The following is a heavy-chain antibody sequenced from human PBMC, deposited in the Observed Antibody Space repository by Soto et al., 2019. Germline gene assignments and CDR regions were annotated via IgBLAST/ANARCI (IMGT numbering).Heavy chain of an antibody. D-gene: IGHD2-15*01. J-gene: IGHJ6*02. CDR3: ARDWLQLVALADQAYYYYGMDV. V-gene: IGHV1-3*01. Sequence: LXNVSCQHSGYTXTRYSIHWERQAPGQSLEWIGWINAGNGNTKYSQKFQGRVTITRETSASTAYMELSSPRSEDTAVYYCARDWLQLVALADQAYYYYGMDVWGQGTTGNVS. CDR1: GYTXTRYS. CDR2: INAGNGNT.